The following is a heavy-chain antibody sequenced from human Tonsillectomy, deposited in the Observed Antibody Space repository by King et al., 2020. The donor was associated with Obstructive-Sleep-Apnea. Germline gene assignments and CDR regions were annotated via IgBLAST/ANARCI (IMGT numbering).Heavy chain of an antibody. V-gene: IGHV4-31*03. Sequence: VQLQESGPGLVKPSQTLSLTCTVSGGSISSGGYYWSWIRQHPGKGLEWIGYIYYSGSTYYNPSLKSRVTISVDTSKNQFSLKLSSVTAADTAVHYCARTLPYDSSGYPFDYWGQGTLVTVSS. CDR1: GGSISSGGYY. CDR2: IYYSGST. CDR3: ARTLPYDSSGYPFDY. D-gene: IGHD3-22*01. J-gene: IGHJ4*02.